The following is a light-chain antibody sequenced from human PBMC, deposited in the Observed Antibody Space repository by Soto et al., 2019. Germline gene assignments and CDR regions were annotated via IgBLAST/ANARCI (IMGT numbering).Light chain of an antibody. CDR3: QQYGSSQT. CDR2: DAS. V-gene: IGKV3-20*01. Sequence: EIVMTQSPATLSVSPGERATLSCRASQSVSNTLAWYQQKPGQAPRLLIYDASTRATGIPDRFSGSGSGTDFTLTISRLEPEDFAVYYCQQYGSSQTFGQGTKVDIK. CDR1: QSVSNT. J-gene: IGKJ1*01.